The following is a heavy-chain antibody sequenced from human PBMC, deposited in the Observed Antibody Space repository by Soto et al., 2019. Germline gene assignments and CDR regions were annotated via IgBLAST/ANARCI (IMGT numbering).Heavy chain of an antibody. J-gene: IGHJ6*02. CDR2: ITGTGGNT. CDR3: ARIRGYWYGLDV. V-gene: IGHV3-23*01. CDR1: GFPLSTYG. Sequence: GGSLRLCGAASGFPLSTYGMTWVRQAPGKGLEWVSAITGTGGNTYYVDSVKGRFTSSRDNSKNMLYLQVNSLRVEDTAVYYCARIRGYWYGLDVWGQGTTVTVSS.